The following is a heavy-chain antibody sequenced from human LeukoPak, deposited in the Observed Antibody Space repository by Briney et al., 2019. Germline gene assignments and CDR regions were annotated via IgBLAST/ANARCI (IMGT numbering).Heavy chain of an antibody. V-gene: IGHV3-48*04. CDR1: GFTFSSYS. CDR3: ARDPAAAAGTRNDWFDP. Sequence: PGGSLRLSCAVSGFTFSSYSLNWVRQAPGKGLEWLSYISSTSSTIYYADSVKGRFTISRDNAKNSLYLQMNSLRAEDTAVYYCARDPAAAAGTRNDWFDPWGQGTLVTVSS. J-gene: IGHJ5*02. CDR2: ISSTSSTI. D-gene: IGHD6-13*01.